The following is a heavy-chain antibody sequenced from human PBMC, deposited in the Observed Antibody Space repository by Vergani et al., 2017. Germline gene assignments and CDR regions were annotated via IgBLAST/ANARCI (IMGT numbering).Heavy chain of an antibody. V-gene: IGHV1-69*13. D-gene: IGHD2-2*01. CDR3: ARTNKTLYQLRHGYYYGRDV. J-gene: IGHJ6*01. Sequence: QVQLVRSGAEVKKPGSSVKVSCKASGGTFSSYAISWVRQAPGQGLEWMGGIIPIFGTANYAQKFQGRVTITADEATSTAYMELSSLRSEDTAVYDCARTNKTLYQLRHGYYYGRDVWGQGPT. CDR2: IIPIFGTA. CDR1: GGTFSSYA.